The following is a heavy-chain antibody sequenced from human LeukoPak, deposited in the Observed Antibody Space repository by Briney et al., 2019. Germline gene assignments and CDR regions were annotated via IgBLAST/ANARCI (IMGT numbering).Heavy chain of an antibody. J-gene: IGHJ4*02. Sequence: GGSLRLSCAASGFTFSSYGMNWVRQAPGKGLEWVAFIRYDGSNKYYADSVKGRFTISRDNSKNTLYLQMNSLRVEDTAVYYCAKDQGRIAVAGYFDYWGQGTLVTVSS. CDR1: GFTFSSYG. CDR3: AKDQGRIAVAGYFDY. CDR2: IRYDGSNK. D-gene: IGHD6-19*01. V-gene: IGHV3-30*02.